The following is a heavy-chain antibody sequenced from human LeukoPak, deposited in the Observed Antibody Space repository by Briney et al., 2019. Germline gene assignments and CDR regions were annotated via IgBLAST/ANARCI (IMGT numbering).Heavy chain of an antibody. J-gene: IGHJ3*02. CDR2: INWNGGRI. Sequence: AGRSLRLSCAASGFTFDDYGMSWVRHAPGKGLEWVSGINWNGGRIGYVDSVKSRFTFSRDNEKHSLYLQMNSLSAEYTDLYYCASFLGYCSSVRCYGAFDIWGQGTMVTAAS. V-gene: IGHV3-20*04. CDR1: GFTFDDYG. CDR3: ASFLGYCSSVRCYGAFDI. D-gene: IGHD2-2*01.